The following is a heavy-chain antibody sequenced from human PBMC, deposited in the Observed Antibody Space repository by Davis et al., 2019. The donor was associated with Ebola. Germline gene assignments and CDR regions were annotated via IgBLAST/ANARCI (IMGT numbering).Heavy chain of an antibody. CDR2: INHSGST. CDR3: ARGGYGDY. D-gene: IGHD6-25*01. Sequence: PSETLCLTCTVSGGSISSSSYYWGWIRQPPGKGLEWIGEINHSGSTNYNPSLKSRVTISVDTSENQFSLKLSSVTAADTAVYYCARGGYGDYWGQGTLVTVSS. CDR1: GGSISSSSYY. J-gene: IGHJ4*02. V-gene: IGHV4-39*07.